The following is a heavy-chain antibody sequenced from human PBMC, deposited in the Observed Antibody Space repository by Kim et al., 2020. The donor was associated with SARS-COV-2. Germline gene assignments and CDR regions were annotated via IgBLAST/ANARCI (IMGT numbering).Heavy chain of an antibody. V-gene: IGHV5-10-1*01. D-gene: IGHD4-4*01. CDR2: IDPSDSYI. CDR1: GYSFTSYW. Sequence: GESLKISCKGSGYSFTSYWISWVRQMPGKGLEWMGRIDPSDSYINYSPSFQGHVTISADKSISTAYLQWSSLKASDTAMYYCARRRSTVTSYYYYGMDVWGQGTTVTVSS. CDR3: ARRRSTVTSYYYYGMDV. J-gene: IGHJ6*02.